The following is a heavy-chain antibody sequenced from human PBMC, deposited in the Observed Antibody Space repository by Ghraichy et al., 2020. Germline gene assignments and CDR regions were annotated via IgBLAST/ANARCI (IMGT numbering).Heavy chain of an antibody. D-gene: IGHD1-20*01. V-gene: IGHV4-39*01. CDR3: ARGPNWNRPAGWFDP. J-gene: IGHJ5*02. Sequence: SETLSLTCTLSGGSISDTTYYWGWIRQPPGKGLEWIATIYYSGSTYYNPSLRSRVTISLDTSKNQFSLRLGSVTAADTAVYFCARGPNWNRPAGWFDPWGHGTLVTVSS. CDR2: IYYSGST. CDR1: GGSISDTTYY.